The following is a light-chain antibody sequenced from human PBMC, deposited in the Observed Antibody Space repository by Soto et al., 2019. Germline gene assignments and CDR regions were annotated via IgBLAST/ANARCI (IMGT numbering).Light chain of an antibody. Sequence: EIFLTQSPDTLSLSPGERVTLSCRASQSVSSSYLTLYQHKPGQAPRLLIYGASNRATGIPDRFSGSGSGTDFTLTISRLEPEDFAVYYCQQYGSSGTFGQGTKVDIK. CDR2: GAS. CDR3: QQYGSSGT. V-gene: IGKV3-20*01. CDR1: QSVSSSY. J-gene: IGKJ1*01.